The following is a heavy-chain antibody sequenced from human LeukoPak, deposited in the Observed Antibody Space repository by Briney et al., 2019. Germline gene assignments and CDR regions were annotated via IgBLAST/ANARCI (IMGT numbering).Heavy chain of an antibody. Sequence: SQTLSLTCTVSGGSISSGSHDWSWIRQPAGKGLEWIGRIYTSGSTNYNPSLKSRVTISVDRSKNQFSLKLSSVTAADTAVYYCARGVATINFDYWGQGTLVTVSS. CDR2: IYTSGST. J-gene: IGHJ4*02. CDR1: GGSISSGSHD. CDR3: ARGVATINFDY. D-gene: IGHD5-24*01. V-gene: IGHV4-61*02.